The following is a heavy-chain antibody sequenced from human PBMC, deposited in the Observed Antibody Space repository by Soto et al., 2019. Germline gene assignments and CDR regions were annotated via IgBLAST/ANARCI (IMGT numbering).Heavy chain of an antibody. Sequence: GGSLRLSCAASGFTFSSYGMHWVRQAPGKGLEWVAVISYDGSNKYYADSVKGRFTISRDNSKNTLYLQMNSLRAEDTAVYYCASQPLGHSGYVLYYFDYWGQGTLVTVSS. CDR1: GFTFSSYG. CDR3: ASQPLGHSGYVLYYFDY. D-gene: IGHD5-12*01. V-gene: IGHV3-30*03. J-gene: IGHJ4*02. CDR2: ISYDGSNK.